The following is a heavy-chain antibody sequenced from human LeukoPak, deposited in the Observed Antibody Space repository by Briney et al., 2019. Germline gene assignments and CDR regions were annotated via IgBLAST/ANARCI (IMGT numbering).Heavy chain of an antibody. CDR1: GGSISSSSYY. CDR3: AKDHKFDY. V-gene: IGHV4-39*01. Sequence: SETLSLTCTVSGGSISSSSYYWGWIRQPPGKGLEWIGSIYYSGSTYYNPSLKSRVTISVDTSKNQFSLKLSSVTAADTAVYYCAKDHKFDYWGQGTLVTVSS. D-gene: IGHD1-14*01. CDR2: IYYSGST. J-gene: IGHJ4*02.